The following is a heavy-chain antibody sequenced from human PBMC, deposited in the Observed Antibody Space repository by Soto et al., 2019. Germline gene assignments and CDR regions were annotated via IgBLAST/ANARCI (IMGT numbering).Heavy chain of an antibody. CDR2: IYYSGST. J-gene: IGHJ4*02. D-gene: IGHD2-15*01. Sequence: SETLSLTCTVSGGSISSYYWSWIRQPPAKGLEWIGYIYYSGSTNYNPSLKSRVTISVDTSKNQFSLKLSSVTAADTAVYYCASSTVGYYSGGSCYGMDYWGQGTLVTVSS. V-gene: IGHV4-59*08. CDR1: GGSISSYY. CDR3: ASSTVGYYSGGSCYGMDY.